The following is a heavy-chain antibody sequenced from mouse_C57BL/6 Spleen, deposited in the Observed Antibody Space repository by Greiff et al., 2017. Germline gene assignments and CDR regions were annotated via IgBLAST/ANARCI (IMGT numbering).Heavy chain of an antibody. Sequence: EVKLMESGAELVRPGASVKLSCTASGFNIKDDYMHWVKQRPEQGLEWIGWIDPENGDTEYASKFQGKATITADTSSNTAYLQLSSLTSEDTAVYYCTTPMYGNMDYWGQGTSVTVSS. CDR2: IDPENGDT. V-gene: IGHV14-4*01. J-gene: IGHJ4*01. D-gene: IGHD2-10*02. CDR1: GFNIKDDY. CDR3: TTPMYGNMDY.